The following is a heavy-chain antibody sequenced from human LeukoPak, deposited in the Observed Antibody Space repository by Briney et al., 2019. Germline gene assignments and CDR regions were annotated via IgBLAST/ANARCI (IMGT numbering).Heavy chain of an antibody. Sequence: GGSLRLSCAASGFTFDDYGMSWVRQAPGKGLEWVSGINWNGGSTGYADSVKGRFTISRDNSKNTLYLQMNSLRAEDTAVYYCASRRDSSSWYGFDNSNWGQGTLVTVSS. CDR2: INWNGGST. V-gene: IGHV3-20*04. D-gene: IGHD6-13*01. J-gene: IGHJ4*02. CDR1: GFTFDDYG. CDR3: ASRRDSSSWYGFDNSN.